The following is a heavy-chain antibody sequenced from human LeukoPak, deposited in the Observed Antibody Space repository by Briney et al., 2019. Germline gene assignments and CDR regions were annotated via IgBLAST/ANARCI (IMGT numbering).Heavy chain of an antibody. CDR1: GGSISSYY. J-gene: IGHJ4*02. D-gene: IGHD3-10*01. V-gene: IGHV4-4*07. Sequence: SETLSLTCTVSGGSISSYYWSWIRQPAGKGLEWIGRIYTSGSTNYNPSLKSRVTISVDTSKNQFSLKLSSVTAADTAVYYCARHTLVWSGGSGALDYWGQGTLVTVSS. CDR2: IYTSGST. CDR3: ARHTLVWSGGSGALDY.